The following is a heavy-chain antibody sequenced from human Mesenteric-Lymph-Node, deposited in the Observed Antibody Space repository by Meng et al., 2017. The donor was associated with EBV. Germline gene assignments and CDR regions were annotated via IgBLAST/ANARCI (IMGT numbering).Heavy chain of an antibody. V-gene: IGHV3-23*04. CDR1: GLNFSNYA. CDR2: TSGGGDIT. J-gene: IGHJ5*02. CDR3: ANESFP. Sequence: VHVVGCGGGLVLPGGALGRCCVASGLNFSNYAMGWVRQAPGKGLEGGSTTSGGGDITYYADSVKGRFTISRDNSKNTLFLQMNSLKAEDTAVYYCANESFPWGQGTLVTVSS.